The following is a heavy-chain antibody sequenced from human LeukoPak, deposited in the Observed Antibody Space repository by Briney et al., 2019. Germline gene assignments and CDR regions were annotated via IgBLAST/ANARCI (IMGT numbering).Heavy chain of an antibody. CDR2: IYHSGST. Sequence: PSETLSLTCAVSGYSISSGYYWGWIRQPPGKGLEWIGSIYHSGSTYYNPSLKSRVTISVDTSKNQFSLKLSSVTAADTAVYYCARGTTEDYYDSSGYYKGVRFDPWGQGTLVTVSS. V-gene: IGHV4-38-2*01. CDR1: GYSISSGYY. CDR3: ARGTTEDYYDSSGYYKGVRFDP. J-gene: IGHJ5*02. D-gene: IGHD3-22*01.